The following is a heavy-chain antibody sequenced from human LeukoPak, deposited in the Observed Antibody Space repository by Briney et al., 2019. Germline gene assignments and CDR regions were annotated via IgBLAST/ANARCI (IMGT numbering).Heavy chain of an antibody. J-gene: IGHJ4*02. CDR3: ARHLHGDYTPGRN. V-gene: IGHV5-51*01. Sequence: GESLKISCKGSGYSFTSYWIGWVRQMPGKGLEWMGIIYPGDSDTRYSPSFQGQDTISADKSISTTYLQWSSLKASDTAMYYCARHLHGDYTPGRNWGQGTLVTVSS. CDR1: GYSFTSYW. CDR2: IYPGDSDT. D-gene: IGHD4-17*01.